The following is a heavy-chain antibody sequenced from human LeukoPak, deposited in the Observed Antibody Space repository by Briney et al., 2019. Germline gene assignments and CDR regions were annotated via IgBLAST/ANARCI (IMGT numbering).Heavy chain of an antibody. V-gene: IGHV5-51*01. Sequence: GESLKISCKGSGYRFTTYWIAWVRQMPGKGLEWMGIIYPGDSDTRYSPSFQGQVTISADKSISTAHLQWSSLKASDTAMYYCARQTGDNTFDVWGQGTMVTVSS. CDR2: IYPGDSDT. CDR1: GYRFTTYW. CDR3: ARQTGDNTFDV. J-gene: IGHJ3*01. D-gene: IGHD7-27*01.